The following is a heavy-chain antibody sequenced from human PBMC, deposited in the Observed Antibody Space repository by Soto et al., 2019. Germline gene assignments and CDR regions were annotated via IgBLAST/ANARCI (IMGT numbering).Heavy chain of an antibody. Sequence: GASVKVSCKASGGTFSSYAINWVRQAPGQGLEWMGGIIPIFGTANYAQKFQGRVTITADESTSTAYMELSSLRSEDTAVYYCARGNYDFWSGNHPYGRWYGMDVWGQGTTVTVSS. CDR3: ARGNYDFWSGNHPYGRWYGMDV. CDR2: IIPIFGTA. J-gene: IGHJ6*02. D-gene: IGHD3-3*01. V-gene: IGHV1-69*13. CDR1: GGTFSSYA.